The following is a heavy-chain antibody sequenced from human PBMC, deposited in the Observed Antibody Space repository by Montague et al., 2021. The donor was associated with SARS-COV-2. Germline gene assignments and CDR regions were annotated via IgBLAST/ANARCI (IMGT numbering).Heavy chain of an antibody. D-gene: IGHD3-16*01. Sequence: SETLSLTCTVSSGSISNYYWSWIRQPPGKGLEWIGIISHTDSTNYNPSLESRVPISIDTSKSQFSLRVRSVTAADTAVYYCVRSVQFEYGLDVWGQGTTVTISS. CDR2: ISHTDST. V-gene: IGHV4-59*08. J-gene: IGHJ6*02. CDR1: SGSISNYY. CDR3: VRSVQFEYGLDV.